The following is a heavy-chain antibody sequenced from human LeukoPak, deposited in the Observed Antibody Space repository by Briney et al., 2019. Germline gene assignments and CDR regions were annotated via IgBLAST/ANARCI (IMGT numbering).Heavy chain of an antibody. CDR2: IIPILGIA. D-gene: IGHD7-27*01. Sequence: ASVKVSCKASGGTFSSYAISWVRQAPGQGLEWMGRIIPILGIANYAQKFQGRVTMTRDTSISTAYMELSSLRSEDTAVYYCARNPPLTGDFDFWGPGTMVTVSS. CDR1: GGTFSSYA. V-gene: IGHV1-69*04. CDR3: ARNPPLTGDFDF. J-gene: IGHJ4*02.